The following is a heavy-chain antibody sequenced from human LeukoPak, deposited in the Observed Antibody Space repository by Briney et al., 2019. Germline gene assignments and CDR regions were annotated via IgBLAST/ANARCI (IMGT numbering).Heavy chain of an antibody. CDR3: ARDNYGDPTDY. Sequence: GGPLRLSCAASGFTFSSYSMNWVRQAPGKGLEWVSSISSSSSYIYYADSVKGRFTISRDNAKNSLYLQMNSLRAEDTAVYYCARDNYGDPTDYWGQGTLVTVSS. J-gene: IGHJ4*02. CDR2: ISSSSSYI. D-gene: IGHD4-17*01. V-gene: IGHV3-21*01. CDR1: GFTFSSYS.